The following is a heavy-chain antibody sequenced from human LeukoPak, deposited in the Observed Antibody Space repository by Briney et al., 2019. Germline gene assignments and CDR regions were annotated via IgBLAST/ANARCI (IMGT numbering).Heavy chain of an antibody. CDR2: IYTSGST. V-gene: IGHV4-4*07. D-gene: IGHD3-10*01. CDR3: ARGGFGEDYYYYMDV. Sequence: SETLSLTCTVSGGSLSSYYWSWIRQPAGKGLEWIGRIYTSGSTNYNPSLKSRVTMSVDTSKNQSSLKLSSVTAADTAVYYCARGGFGEDYYYYMDVWGKGTTVTISS. J-gene: IGHJ6*03. CDR1: GGSLSSYY.